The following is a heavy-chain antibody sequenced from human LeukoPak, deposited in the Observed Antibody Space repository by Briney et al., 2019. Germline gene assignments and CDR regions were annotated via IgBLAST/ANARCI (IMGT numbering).Heavy chain of an antibody. D-gene: IGHD2-2*01. CDR1: GYTFTGYY. CDR3: ARWRVYSTSLHSDLIDAFAI. J-gene: IGHJ3*02. Sequence: ASVKVSCKASGYTFTGYYMHWVRQAPGQGLEWMGWINPNSGGTNYAQKFQGRVTMTRDTSISTAYMELSRLISDDTAVYYCARWRVYSTSLHSDLIDAFAIWGQGTMVTVYS. CDR2: INPNSGGT. V-gene: IGHV1-2*02.